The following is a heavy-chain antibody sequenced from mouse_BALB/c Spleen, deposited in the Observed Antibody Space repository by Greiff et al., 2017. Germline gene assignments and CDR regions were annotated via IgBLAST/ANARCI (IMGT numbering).Heavy chain of an antibody. CDR3: ARQPRAWFAY. CDR1: GFAFSSYD. J-gene: IGHJ3*01. V-gene: IGHV5-12-1*01. CDR2: ISSGGGST. D-gene: IGHD2-10*02. Sequence: EVQLVESGGGLVKPGGSLKLSCAASGFAFSSYDMSWVRQTPEKRLEWVAYISSGGGSTYYPDTVKGRFTISRDNAKNTLYLQMSSLKSGDTAMYYCARQPRAWFAYWGQGTLVTVSA.